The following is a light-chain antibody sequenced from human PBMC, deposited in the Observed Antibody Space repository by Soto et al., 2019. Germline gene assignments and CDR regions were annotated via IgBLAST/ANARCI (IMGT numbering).Light chain of an antibody. CDR2: GAS. CDR1: QGINRN. CDR3: QQYYTWPVT. V-gene: IGKV3-15*01. Sequence: IVMTQSPATLSVSPGESVTFSCRSSQGINRNLAWYQQKPGQAPRLLIYGASTGATGIPARFSGSGSGTDFTLTINSLQSEDSAVYYCQQYYTWPVTFGGGTKVDI. J-gene: IGKJ4*02.